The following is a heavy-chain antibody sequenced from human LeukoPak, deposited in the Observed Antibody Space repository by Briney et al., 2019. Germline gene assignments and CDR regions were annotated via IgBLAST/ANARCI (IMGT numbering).Heavy chain of an antibody. D-gene: IGHD6-6*01. J-gene: IGHJ4*02. CDR1: GGSFSGYY. CDR3: ARGAKTGYSSSSESVLDY. V-gene: IGHV4-34*01. CDR2: INHSGST. Sequence: SETLSLTCAVYGGSFSGYYWSWIRQPPGKGLEWIGEINHSGSTNYNPSLKSRVTISVDTSKNQFSLKLSSVTAADTAVYYCARGAKTGYSSSSESVLDYWGQGTLVTVSS.